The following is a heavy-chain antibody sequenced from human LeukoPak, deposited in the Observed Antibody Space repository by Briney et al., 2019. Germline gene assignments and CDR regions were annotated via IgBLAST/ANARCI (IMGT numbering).Heavy chain of an antibody. J-gene: IGHJ5*02. D-gene: IGHD2-2*01. CDR3: VRIGCSSTSCYGNSVDP. CDR1: GYTFSNYG. CDR2: FSGYNGNT. Sequence: ASVKVSCKTSGYTFSNYGLNWVRQAPGQGLEWMGWFSGYNGNTLYAQKFQGRVTMTTDTSTSTAYMELRSLRSDDTAVYYCVRIGCSSTSCYGNSVDPWGQGTLVTVSS. V-gene: IGHV1-18*01.